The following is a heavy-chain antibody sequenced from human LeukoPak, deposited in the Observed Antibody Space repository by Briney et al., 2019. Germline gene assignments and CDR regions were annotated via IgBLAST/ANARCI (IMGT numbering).Heavy chain of an antibody. Sequence: SETLSLTCTVSGGSISSYYWSWIRQPPGKGLEWIGYIYYSGSTNYNPSLKSRVTISVDTSKNQFSLKLSSVTAADTAVYYCARVHSGYDGIVDYWGQGTLVTVSS. CDR3: ARVHSGYDGIVDY. J-gene: IGHJ4*02. CDR2: IYYSGST. CDR1: GGSISSYY. V-gene: IGHV4-59*01. D-gene: IGHD3-22*01.